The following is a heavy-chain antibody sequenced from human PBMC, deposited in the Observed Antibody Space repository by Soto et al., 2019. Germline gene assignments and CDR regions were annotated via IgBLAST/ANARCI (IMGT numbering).Heavy chain of an antibody. D-gene: IGHD5-12*01. Sequence: ASVKVSCKASGGTFSSYAISWVRQAPGQGLEWMGGIIPIFGTANYAQKFQGRVTITADESTSTAYMELSSLRSEDTAVYYCARDMGRSTGGWLRPYYYYGMDVWGQGTTVTVSS. CDR3: ARDMGRSTGGWLRPYYYYGMDV. CDR1: GGTFSSYA. CDR2: IIPIFGTA. J-gene: IGHJ6*02. V-gene: IGHV1-69*13.